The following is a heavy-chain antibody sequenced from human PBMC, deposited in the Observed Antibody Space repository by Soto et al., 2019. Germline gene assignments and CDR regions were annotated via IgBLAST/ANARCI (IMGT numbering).Heavy chain of an antibody. CDR1: GFTFSTSA. CDR3: AKRDLYY. Sequence: EVQLLESGGGLVQPGGSLRLSCAASGFTFSTSAMSWVRQAPGQGLEWVSGISGSGGTTYYADSVKGRFTISRDNSKNPLYLQLTSLRAEDTAVYYCAKRDLYYWGQGTLPTVSS. V-gene: IGHV3-23*01. J-gene: IGHJ4*02. CDR2: ISGSGGTT.